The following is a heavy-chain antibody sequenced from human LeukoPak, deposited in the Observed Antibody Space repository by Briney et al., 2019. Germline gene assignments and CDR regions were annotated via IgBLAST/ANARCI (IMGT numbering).Heavy chain of an antibody. CDR2: ISSSGSTI. Sequence: GGAPRLSCAASGFTFSSYSMTWGRPAPAKGVEWLSYISSSGSTIYYADSVKGRFTISRDNAKNSLYLQMNSLRAEDTAVYYCARDEYYDSSGYTSWGQGTLVTVSS. J-gene: IGHJ4*02. CDR1: GFTFSSYS. D-gene: IGHD3-22*01. V-gene: IGHV3-48*01. CDR3: ARDEYYDSSGYTS.